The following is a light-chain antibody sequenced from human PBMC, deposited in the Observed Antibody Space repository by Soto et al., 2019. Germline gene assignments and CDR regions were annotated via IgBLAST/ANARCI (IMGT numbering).Light chain of an antibody. J-gene: IGKJ1*01. CDR3: QQYNRYSWT. V-gene: IGKV1-5*03. Sequence: DIQMTQSPSTLSASVGDRVTITCRASQSISSYLAWYQQKPGKAPKLLIYKASSLESGVPSRFSGSGSGTEFTLTISSLQPDDFATYYCQQYNRYSWTFGQGTKVDIK. CDR2: KAS. CDR1: QSISSY.